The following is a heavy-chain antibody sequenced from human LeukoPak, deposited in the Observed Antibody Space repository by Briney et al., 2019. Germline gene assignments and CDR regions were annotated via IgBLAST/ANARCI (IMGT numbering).Heavy chain of an antibody. D-gene: IGHD3-16*01. CDR3: ARGGTLLQKGPHSWFDP. CDR2: IIPIFGTA. CDR1: GGTFSSYA. Sequence: SVKVSCKASGGTFSSYAISWVRQAPGQGLEWMGGIIPIFGTANYAQKFQGRVTITADKSTSTAYMELSSLRSEDTAVYYCARGGTLLQKGPHSWFDPWGQGTLVTVSS. J-gene: IGHJ5*02. V-gene: IGHV1-69*06.